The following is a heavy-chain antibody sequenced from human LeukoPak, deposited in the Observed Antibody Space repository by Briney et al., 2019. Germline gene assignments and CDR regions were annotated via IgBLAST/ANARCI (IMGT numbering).Heavy chain of an antibody. CDR1: GGSISSGSYY. CDR3: AILPYVWGSYRPRVYMDV. J-gene: IGHJ6*03. CDR2: IYTSGST. Sequence: ASETLSLTCTVSGGSISSGSYYWSWIRQPAGKGLEWIGRIYTSGSTNYNPSLKSRVTISVDTSKNQFSLKLSSVTAADTAVYYCAILPYVWGSYRPRVYMDVWGKGTTVTISS. V-gene: IGHV4-61*02. D-gene: IGHD3-16*02.